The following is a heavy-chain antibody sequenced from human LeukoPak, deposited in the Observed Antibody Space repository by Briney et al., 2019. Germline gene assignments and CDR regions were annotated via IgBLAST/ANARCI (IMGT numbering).Heavy chain of an antibody. V-gene: IGHV1-3*01. CDR3: ARDVLRFLEWRNWFDP. CDR1: GYTFTSYY. CDR2: INAGNGNT. J-gene: IGHJ5*02. D-gene: IGHD3-3*01. Sequence: AASVKVSCKASGYTFTSYYMHWVRQAPGQRLEWMGWINAGNGNTKYSQKFQGRVTITRDTSASTAYMELSSLGSEDTAVYYCARDVLRFLEWRNWFDPWGQGTLVTVSS.